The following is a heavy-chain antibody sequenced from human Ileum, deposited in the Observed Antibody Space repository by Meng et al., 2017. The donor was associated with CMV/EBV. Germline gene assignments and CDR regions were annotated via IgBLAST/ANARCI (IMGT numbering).Heavy chain of an antibody. D-gene: IGHD6-13*01. J-gene: IGHJ6*02. CDR3: ARDIATAGYYYYGMDV. V-gene: IGHV4-59*01. CDR1: GGSISSYY. CDR2: IYYSGST. Sequence: SETLSLTCTVSGGSISSYYWSWIRQPPGKGLEWIGYIYYSGSTNYNPSLKSRVTISVDTSKNQSSLKLSSVTAADTAVYYCARDIATAGYYYYGMDVWGQGTTVTVSS.